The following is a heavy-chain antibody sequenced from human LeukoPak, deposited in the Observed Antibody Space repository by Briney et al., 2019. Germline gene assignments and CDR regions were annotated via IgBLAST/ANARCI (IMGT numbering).Heavy chain of an antibody. V-gene: IGHV1-3*01. CDR2: ISAYNGNT. J-gene: IGHJ4*02. D-gene: IGHD1-26*01. CDR1: GYTFTSYA. Sequence: ASVKVSCKASGYTFTSYAMNWVRQATGQGLEWMGWISAYNGNTNYAQKLQGRVTITRDTSASTAYMELSSLRSEDTAVYYCARSEWELTNTFDYWGQGTLVTVSS. CDR3: ARSEWELTNTFDY.